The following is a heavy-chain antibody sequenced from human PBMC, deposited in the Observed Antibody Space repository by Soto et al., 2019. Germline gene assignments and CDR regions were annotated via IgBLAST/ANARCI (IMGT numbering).Heavy chain of an antibody. CDR2: IWYDGSNK. D-gene: IGHD2-8*01. J-gene: IGHJ6*02. CDR1: GFTFSSYG. Sequence: GGSLRLSCAASGFTFSSYGMHWVRQAPGKGLEWVAVIWYDGSNKYYADSVKGRFTISRDNSKNTLYLQMNSLRAEDTAVYYCARDTMLSYYYGMDVWGQGTTVTVSS. CDR3: ARDTMLSYYYGMDV. V-gene: IGHV3-33*01.